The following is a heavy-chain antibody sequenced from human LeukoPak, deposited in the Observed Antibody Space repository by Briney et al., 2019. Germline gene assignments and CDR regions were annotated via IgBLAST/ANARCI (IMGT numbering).Heavy chain of an antibody. J-gene: IGHJ4*02. CDR1: GYSFTSYW. Sequence: HGESLKISCKGSGYSFTSYWIVWVRQMPGKGLEWMGIIYPGDSDTRYSPSFQGQVTISADKSISTAYLQWSSLKASDTAMYYCARRGYNYGQNQPPDYWGQGTLVTVSS. D-gene: IGHD5-18*01. CDR3: ARRGYNYGQNQPPDY. CDR2: IYPGDSDT. V-gene: IGHV5-51*01.